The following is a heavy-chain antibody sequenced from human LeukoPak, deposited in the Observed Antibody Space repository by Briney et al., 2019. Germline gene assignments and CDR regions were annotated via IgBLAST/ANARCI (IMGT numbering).Heavy chain of an antibody. V-gene: IGHV3-73*01. CDR1: GFTFSGSA. Sequence: GGSLRLSCAASGFTFSGSAMHWVRQASGKGLEWVGRIRSKANSYATAYAASVKGRFTISRDDSKNTAYLQMNSLKTEDTAVYYCTRQGYSSGSGDYWGQGTLVTVSS. D-gene: IGHD6-19*01. CDR3: TRQGYSSGSGDY. J-gene: IGHJ4*02. CDR2: IRSKANSYAT.